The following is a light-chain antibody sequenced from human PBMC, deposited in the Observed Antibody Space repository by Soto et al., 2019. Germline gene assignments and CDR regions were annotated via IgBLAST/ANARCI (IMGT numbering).Light chain of an antibody. Sequence: EIVVTQSPGTLSLSPGERATLSCRASQSVSNNYLAWYQQKPAQAPRLLIYGASYRAAGIPDRFSGSGSGTDFTLTISRLEPEDVALYYCQQYGSSPWTLGQGTKVDIK. V-gene: IGKV3-20*01. CDR2: GAS. J-gene: IGKJ1*01. CDR1: QSVSNNY. CDR3: QQYGSSPWT.